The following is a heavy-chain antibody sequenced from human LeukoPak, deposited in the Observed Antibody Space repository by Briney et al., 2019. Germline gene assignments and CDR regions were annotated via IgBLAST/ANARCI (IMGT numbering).Heavy chain of an antibody. CDR1: GGSFSGYY. CDR2: INHSGST. V-gene: IGHV4-34*01. CDR3: ARLERRYFDWLFLGWFDP. D-gene: IGHD3-9*01. J-gene: IGHJ5*02. Sequence: PSETLSLTCAVYGGSFSGYYWSWIRQPPGKGLEWIGEINHSGSTNYNPSLKSRVTISVDTSKNQFSLKLSSVTAADTAVYYCARLERRYFDWLFLGWFDPWGQGTLVTVSS.